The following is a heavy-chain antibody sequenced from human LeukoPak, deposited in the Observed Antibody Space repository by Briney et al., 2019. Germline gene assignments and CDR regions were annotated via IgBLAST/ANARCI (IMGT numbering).Heavy chain of an antibody. D-gene: IGHD3-22*01. Sequence: GESLKISCQGSGYSFTSYWIGWVRQMPGKGLEWMGIIYPGDSDTRYSPSFQGQVTISADKSISTAYLQWSSLKASDTAMYYCAITHYYDSSGYYSDYYYYGMDVWGQGTTVTVSS. V-gene: IGHV5-51*01. CDR3: AITHYYDSSGYYSDYYYYGMDV. CDR1: GYSFTSYW. J-gene: IGHJ6*02. CDR2: IYPGDSDT.